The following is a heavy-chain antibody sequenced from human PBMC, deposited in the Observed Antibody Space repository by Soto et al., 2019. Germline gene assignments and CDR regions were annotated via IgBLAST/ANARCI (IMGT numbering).Heavy chain of an antibody. CDR2: INYSGST. CDR1: GGSFSGYY. CDR3: ARGTSGGYYYGSAPQASYYHYGMDV. D-gene: IGHD3-10*01. J-gene: IGHJ6*02. V-gene: IGHV4-34*01. Sequence: PSETLSLTCAVYGGSFSGYYWSWIRQPPGKGLEWIGEINYSGSTNYNPSLKSRVTISVDTSKNQFSLKLSSVTAADTAVYYCARGTSGGYYYGSAPQASYYHYGMDVWGQGTTVTVSS.